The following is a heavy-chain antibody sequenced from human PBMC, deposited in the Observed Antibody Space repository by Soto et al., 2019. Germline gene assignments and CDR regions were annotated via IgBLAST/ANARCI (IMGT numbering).Heavy chain of an antibody. CDR2: IYYSGST. J-gene: IGHJ6*03. V-gene: IGHV4-59*08. CDR1: GGSISSYY. CDR3: ARIGAHDYDFWSGYYDYYYYYMDV. Sequence: QVQLQESGPGLVKPSETLSLTCTVSGGSISSYYWSWIRQPPGKGLEWIGYIYYSGSTNYNPSLKSRVTISVDTSKNQFSLKLSSVTAADTAVYYCARIGAHDYDFWSGYYDYYYYYMDVWGKGTTVTVSS. D-gene: IGHD3-3*01.